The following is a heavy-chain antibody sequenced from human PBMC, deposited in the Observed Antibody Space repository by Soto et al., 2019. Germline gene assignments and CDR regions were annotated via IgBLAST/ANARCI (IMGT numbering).Heavy chain of an antibody. CDR1: GFTFSSYS. J-gene: IGHJ4*02. V-gene: IGHV3-21*01. CDR2: ISSSSSYI. D-gene: IGHD6-6*01. Sequence: EVQLVESGGGLVKPGGSLRLSCAASGFTFSSYSMNWVRQAPGEGLEWVSSISSSSSYIYYADSGKGRFTISRDNAKNSLYLQINSLRAEDTAVYYCARDVYSSSRYFDYWGQGTLVTVSS. CDR3: ARDVYSSSRYFDY.